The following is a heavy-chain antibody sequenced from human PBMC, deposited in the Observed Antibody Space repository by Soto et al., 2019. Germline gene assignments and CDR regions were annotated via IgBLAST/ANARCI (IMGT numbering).Heavy chain of an antibody. D-gene: IGHD5-12*01. CDR1: GYSFTSYW. V-gene: IGHV5-51*01. CDR3: SRLGDSGYDYYYYGMDV. J-gene: IGHJ6*02. CDR2: IYPGDSDT. Sequence: PGESLKISCKGSGYSFTSYWIGWVRQMPGKGLEWMGIIYPGDSDTRYSPSFQGQVTISADKSISTAYLQWSSLKASDTAMYYCSRLGDSGYDYYYYGMDVWGQGTTVTVSS.